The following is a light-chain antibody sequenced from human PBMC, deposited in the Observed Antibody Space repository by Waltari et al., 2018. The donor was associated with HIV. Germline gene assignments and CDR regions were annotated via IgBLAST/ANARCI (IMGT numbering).Light chain of an antibody. CDR2: DVN. V-gene: IGLV2-14*03. CDR3: SSYSTTNTYVV. CDR1: TSAIAGSFHY. J-gene: IGLJ2*01. Sequence: QSALAQPASVSGSLGQSVAISCSGSTSAIAGSFHYVAWYQQHAGKPPTLLIYDVNKRPSGVSNRFSGFRSGNMASLTISGLQTDDESIYFCSSYSTTNTYVVFGGGTKVTVL.